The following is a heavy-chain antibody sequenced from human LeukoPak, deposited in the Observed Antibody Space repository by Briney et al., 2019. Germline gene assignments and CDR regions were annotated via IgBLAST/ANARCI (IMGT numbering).Heavy chain of an antibody. Sequence: ASVKVSCKASGGTFSSYAISWVRQAPGQGLEWMGGIIPIFGTANYAQKFQGRVTITADKSTSTAYMELSRLRSDDTAVYYCARDRPGAVAGDFDYWGQGTLVTVSS. J-gene: IGHJ4*02. V-gene: IGHV1-69*06. CDR3: ARDRPGAVAGDFDY. CDR2: IIPIFGTA. D-gene: IGHD6-19*01. CDR1: GGTFSSYA.